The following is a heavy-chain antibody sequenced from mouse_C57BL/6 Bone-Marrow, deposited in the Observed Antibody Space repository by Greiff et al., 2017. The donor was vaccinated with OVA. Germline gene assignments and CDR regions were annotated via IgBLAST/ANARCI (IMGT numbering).Heavy chain of an antibody. D-gene: IGHD2-3*01. J-gene: IGHJ3*01. Sequence: QVQLQQSGAELARPGASVKLSCTASGYTFTSYGISWVKQRTGQGLEWIGEIYPRSGNTYYNEKFKGQATLTADKSSSTAYMELRSLTSEDSAVYFCARSDGYYGFAYWGQGTLVTVSA. CDR2: IYPRSGNT. CDR1: GYTFTSYG. CDR3: ARSDGYYGFAY. V-gene: IGHV1-81*01.